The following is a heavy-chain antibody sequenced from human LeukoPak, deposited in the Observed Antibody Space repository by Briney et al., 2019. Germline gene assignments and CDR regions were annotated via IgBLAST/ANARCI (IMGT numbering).Heavy chain of an antibody. CDR3: ARDHGDSSGYSDY. Sequence: KPSETLSLTCAVSGASISTNNWWSWVRQPPGKGLEWIGEVLHSGSANYNPSLKSRVTMSLDKSKNQFSLRLYSVTAADTAVYYCARDHGDSSGYSDYWGQGTLVTVSS. V-gene: IGHV4-4*02. D-gene: IGHD3-22*01. J-gene: IGHJ4*02. CDR1: GASISTNNW. CDR2: VLHSGSA.